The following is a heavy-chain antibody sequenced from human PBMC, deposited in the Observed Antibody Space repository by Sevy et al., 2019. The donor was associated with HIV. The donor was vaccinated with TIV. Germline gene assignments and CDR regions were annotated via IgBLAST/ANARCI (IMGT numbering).Heavy chain of an antibody. CDR3: ARGKHISDYYGSFDY. Sequence: GGSLRLSCEASGFTFSSYAMHWVRQAPGKGLEWVAVISYDEIHKDYADSVKGRFTISRDDSKNTLYLQMNSLRAEDTAVYFCARGKHISDYYGSFDYWGQGTLVTVSS. J-gene: IGHJ4*02. CDR1: GFTFSSYA. CDR2: ISYDEIHK. V-gene: IGHV3-30*14. D-gene: IGHD3-3*01.